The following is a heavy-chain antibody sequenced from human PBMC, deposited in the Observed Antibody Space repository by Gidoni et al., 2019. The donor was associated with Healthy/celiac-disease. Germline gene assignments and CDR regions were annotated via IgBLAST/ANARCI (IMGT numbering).Heavy chain of an antibody. CDR2: IIPILGIA. J-gene: IGHJ4*02. V-gene: IGHV1-69*04. Sequence: QVQLLQSGAEVKKPGSSVKVSCKSSGGTFSSYAISWVRQAPGQGLEWMGRIIPILGIANYAQKFQGRVTSTADKSTSTAYMELSSLRSEDTAVYYCARDTQDTAMVEYYFDYWGQGTLVTVSS. D-gene: IGHD5-18*01. CDR1: GGTFSSYA. CDR3: ARDTQDTAMVEYYFDY.